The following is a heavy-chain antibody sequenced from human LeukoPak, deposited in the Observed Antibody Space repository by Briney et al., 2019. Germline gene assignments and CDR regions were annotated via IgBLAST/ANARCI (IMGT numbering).Heavy chain of an antibody. J-gene: IGHJ3*02. Sequence: ASVKVSCKASGYTFTSYGISWVRQAPGQGLEWMGWISAYNGNTNYAQKLQGRVTMTTDTSTSTAYMELRSLRSDDTAVYHCARDPCSGGSCYYPADAFDIWGQGTMVTVSS. CDR3: ARDPCSGGSCYYPADAFDI. V-gene: IGHV1-18*01. CDR1: GYTFTSYG. D-gene: IGHD2-15*01. CDR2: ISAYNGNT.